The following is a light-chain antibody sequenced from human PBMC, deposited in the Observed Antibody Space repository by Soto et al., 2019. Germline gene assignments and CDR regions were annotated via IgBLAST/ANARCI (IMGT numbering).Light chain of an antibody. CDR2: EVS. CDR3: SSYTSSNTWV. Sequence: QSVLTQPASVSGSPGQSITISCTGTSSDVGGYNYVSWYQQYPGKAPKLMIYEVSNRPSGVSNRFSGSKSGNTASLTISGLQAEDEAHYYCSSYTSSNTWVFGGGTKLTVL. V-gene: IGLV2-14*01. CDR1: SSDVGGYNY. J-gene: IGLJ3*02.